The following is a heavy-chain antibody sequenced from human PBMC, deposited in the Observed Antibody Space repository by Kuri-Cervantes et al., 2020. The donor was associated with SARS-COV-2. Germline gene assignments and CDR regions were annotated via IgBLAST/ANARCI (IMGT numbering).Heavy chain of an antibody. D-gene: IGHD6-6*01. CDR3: ARGSSSSPFRHYYYYGMDV. V-gene: IGHV4-34*01. J-gene: IGHJ6*02. CDR1: GGSFSGYY. Sequence: SETLSLTCAVYGGSFSGYYWSWIRQPPGKGLEWIGEINHSGSNNYNPSLKSRVTISVDTSKNQFSLKLSSVTAADTAVYYCARGSSSSPFRHYYYYGMDVWGQGTTVTVSS. CDR2: INHSGSN.